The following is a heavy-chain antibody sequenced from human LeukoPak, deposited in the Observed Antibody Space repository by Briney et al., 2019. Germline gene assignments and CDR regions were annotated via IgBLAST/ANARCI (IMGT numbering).Heavy chain of an antibody. Sequence: SETLSLTCAVYGGSFSGYYWSWIRQPPGKGLEWIGEINHSGSTNYNPSPKSRVTISVDTSKNQFSLKLSSVTAVDTAVYYCARVESYSSGWYDAFDIWGQGTMVTVSS. CDR1: GGSFSGYY. CDR2: INHSGST. D-gene: IGHD6-19*01. CDR3: ARVESYSSGWYDAFDI. J-gene: IGHJ3*02. V-gene: IGHV4-34*01.